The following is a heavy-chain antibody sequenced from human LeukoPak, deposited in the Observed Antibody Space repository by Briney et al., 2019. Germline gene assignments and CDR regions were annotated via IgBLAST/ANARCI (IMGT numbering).Heavy chain of an antibody. CDR3: ARVGSSGWSQKYYFDY. J-gene: IGHJ4*02. V-gene: IGHV4-59*01. CDR1: GGSISSYY. D-gene: IGHD6-19*01. Sequence: SGTLSRTCTVSGGSISSYYWSWIRQPPGKGLEWIGYIYYSGSTNYNPSLKSRVTISVDTSKNQFSLKLSSVTAADTAVYYCARVGSSGWSQKYYFDYWGQGTLVTVSS. CDR2: IYYSGST.